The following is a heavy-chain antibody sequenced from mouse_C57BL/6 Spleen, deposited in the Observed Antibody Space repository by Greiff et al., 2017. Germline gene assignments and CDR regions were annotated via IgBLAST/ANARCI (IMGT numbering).Heavy chain of an antibody. Sequence: QVQLKESGAELVKPGASVKLSCKASGYTFTEYTIHWVKQRSGQGLEWIGWFYPGSGCIKYNEKFQDKATLTADKSSSTVYMELSRLTSEDSAVYFCARHEEIGPHSNSVEWFAYWGQGTLVTVSA. CDR3: ARHEEIGPHSNSVEWFAY. CDR1: GYTFTEYT. CDR2: FYPGSGCI. D-gene: IGHD2-5*01. V-gene: IGHV1-62-2*01. J-gene: IGHJ3*01.